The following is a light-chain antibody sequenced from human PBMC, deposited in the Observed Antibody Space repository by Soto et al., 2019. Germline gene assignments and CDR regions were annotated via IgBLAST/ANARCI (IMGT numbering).Light chain of an antibody. CDR1: SSNIGSNT. CDR3: AAEDDRLNGAL. J-gene: IGLJ1*01. V-gene: IGLV1-44*01. CDR2: SDT. Sequence: SVLTQPPSASGTPGQRVTMSCSGGSSNIGSNTVSWYQHLPGTAPQLLIYSDTQRASGVADRFSGSKSGTSASLAISGLQSVDGADYYCAAEDDRLNGALFGTGTKVTV.